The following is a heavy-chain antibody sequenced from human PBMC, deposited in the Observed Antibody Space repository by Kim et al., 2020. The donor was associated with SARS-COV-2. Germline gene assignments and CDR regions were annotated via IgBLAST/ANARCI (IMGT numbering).Heavy chain of an antibody. V-gene: IGHV4-34*01. Sequence: SETLSLTCAVYGGSFSGYYWSWICQPPGKGLEWIGEINHSGSTNSNPSLTSRITISVDTSKNQFSLKLSSVTAADTAVYYCARGSPVVVVVTAIVGDEMLNWFDPWGQGTLVTVSS. J-gene: IGHJ5*02. D-gene: IGHD2-21*02. CDR1: GGSFSGYY. CDR2: INHSGST. CDR3: ARGSPVVVVVTAIVGDEMLNWFDP.